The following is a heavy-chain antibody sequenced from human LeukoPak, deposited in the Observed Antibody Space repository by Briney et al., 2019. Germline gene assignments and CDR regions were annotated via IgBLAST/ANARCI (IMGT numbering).Heavy chain of an antibody. Sequence: PSETLSLTCTVSGGSISSGSYYWSWIRQHPGKGLEWIGYIYYSGSAYYNPSLRSRVTISVDASKNQFSLKLSSVTAADTAVYYCARASSTYYYFDYWGQGPLVTVSS. D-gene: IGHD2-2*01. CDR2: IYYSGSA. V-gene: IGHV4-31*03. CDR1: GGSISSGSYY. J-gene: IGHJ4*02. CDR3: ARASSTYYYFDY.